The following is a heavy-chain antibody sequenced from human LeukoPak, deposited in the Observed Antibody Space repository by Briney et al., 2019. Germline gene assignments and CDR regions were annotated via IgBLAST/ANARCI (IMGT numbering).Heavy chain of an antibody. CDR1: GFTFSSYA. D-gene: IGHD2-2*01. CDR3: ARVGVVPAAIDYYYMDV. J-gene: IGHJ6*03. V-gene: IGHV3-64*01. CDR2: ISSNGGST. Sequence: GGSLRLSCAASGFTFSSYAMHWVRQAPGKGLEYVSAISSNGGSTYYANSVKGRFTISRDNSKNTLYLQMGSLRAEDMAVYYCARVGVVPAAIDYYYMDVWGKGTTVTVSS.